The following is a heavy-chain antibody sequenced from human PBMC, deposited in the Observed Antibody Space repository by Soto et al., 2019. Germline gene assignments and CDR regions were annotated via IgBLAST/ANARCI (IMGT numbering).Heavy chain of an antibody. V-gene: IGHV4-31*03. J-gene: IGHJ4*02. CDR3: ARAHSYGRIDY. CDR1: GGSISSGGYY. CDR2: IYYSGST. D-gene: IGHD5-18*01. Sequence: PSETLSLTCTVSGGSISSGGYYWSWIRQHPGKGLEWIGYIYYSGSTYYNPSLKSRVTISVDTSKNQFSLKLSSVTAADTAVYYCARAHSYGRIDYWGQGTLVTVSS.